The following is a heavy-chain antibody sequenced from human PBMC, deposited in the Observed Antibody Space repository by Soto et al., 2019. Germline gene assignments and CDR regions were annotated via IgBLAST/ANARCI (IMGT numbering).Heavy chain of an antibody. V-gene: IGHV3-9*01. CDR3: AKDRSGYYYGSGSYNWFDP. CDR2: ISWNSGSI. J-gene: IGHJ5*02. CDR1: GFTFSNYW. D-gene: IGHD3-10*01. Sequence: GGSLRLSCSASGFTFSNYWMHWVRQAPGKGLEWVSGISWNSGSIGYADSVKGRFTISRDNAKNSLYLQMNSLRAEDTALYYCAKDRSGYYYGSGSYNWFDPWGQGTLVTVSS.